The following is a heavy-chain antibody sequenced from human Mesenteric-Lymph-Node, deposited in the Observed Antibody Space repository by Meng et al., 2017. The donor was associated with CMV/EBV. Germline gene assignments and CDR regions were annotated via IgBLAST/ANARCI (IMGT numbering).Heavy chain of an antibody. V-gene: IGHV1-2*02. D-gene: IGHD6-19*01. CDR3: AKVGGSTSGWYPDF. CDR1: GYTFTGYS. Sequence: ASVKVSCKTSGYTFTGYSLHWFRQAPGQGLEWMGWIDPNSGYTTSTQKFQGRVTLTRDTSISTAYMEVTRLTSDDTAIYYCAKVGGSTSGWYPDFWGQGTLVTVSS. J-gene: IGHJ4*02. CDR2: IDPNSGYT.